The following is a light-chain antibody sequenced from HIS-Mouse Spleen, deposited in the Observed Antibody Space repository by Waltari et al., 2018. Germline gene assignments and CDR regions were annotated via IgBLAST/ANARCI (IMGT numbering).Light chain of an antibody. CDR3: QVWDSSSDHVV. V-gene: IGLV3-21*03. J-gene: IGLJ2*01. Sequence: SYVLTQPPSGSVAPGKTARITCGGNNMGSEIVHWFQQKPGQAPLLVVYDDSDRPSGIPERFSGSNSGNTATLTISRVEAGDEADYYCQVWDSSSDHVVFGGGTKLTVL. CDR2: DDS. CDR1: NMGSEI.